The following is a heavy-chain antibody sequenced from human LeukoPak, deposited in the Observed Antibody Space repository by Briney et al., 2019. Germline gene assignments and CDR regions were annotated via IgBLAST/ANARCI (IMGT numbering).Heavy chain of an antibody. CDR2: IIQDGSET. Sequence: GGSLRLSCATSGITFRNYWMHWVRQAPGKGLVWVSHIIQDGSETFYADSVKGRFTISRDNAKNTVYLQMNSRRAEDTAVYYCATDDYRGLGYWGQGTLVTVSS. CDR1: GITFRNYW. D-gene: IGHD3-16*01. J-gene: IGHJ4*02. CDR3: ATDDYRGLGY. V-gene: IGHV3-74*01.